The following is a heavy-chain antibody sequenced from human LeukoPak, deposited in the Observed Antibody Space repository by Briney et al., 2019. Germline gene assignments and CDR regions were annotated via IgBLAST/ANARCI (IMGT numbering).Heavy chain of an antibody. CDR1: GFTVSSNY. V-gene: IGHV3-66*01. D-gene: IGHD4-17*01. Sequence: GGSLRLSCAASGFTVSSNYMSWVRQAPGKGLEWVSVIYSGGSTYCADSVKGRFTISRDNSKNTLYLQMNSLRAEDTAVYYCARTRDGDDYYYYGMDVWGQGTTVTVSS. J-gene: IGHJ6*02. CDR3: ARTRDGDDYYYYGMDV. CDR2: IYSGGST.